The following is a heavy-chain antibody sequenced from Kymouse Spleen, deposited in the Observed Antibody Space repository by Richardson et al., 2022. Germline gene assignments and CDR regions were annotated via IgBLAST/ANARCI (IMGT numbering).Heavy chain of an antibody. J-gene: IGHJ5*02. CDR1: GFTFSNAW. D-gene: IGHD3-10*01. V-gene: IGHV3-15*01. CDR2: IKSKTDGGTT. CDR3: TTV*LDRGSGSY*RP. Sequence: EVQLVESGGGLVKPGGSLRLSCAASGFTFSNAWMSWVRQAPGKGLEWVGRIKSKTDGGTTDYAAPVKGRFTISRDDSKNTLYLQMNSLKTEDTAVYYCTTV*LDRGSGSY*RPLGPGNPGHRLL.